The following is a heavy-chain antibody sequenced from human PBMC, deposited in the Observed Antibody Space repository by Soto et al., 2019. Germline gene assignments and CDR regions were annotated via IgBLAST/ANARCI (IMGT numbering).Heavy chain of an antibody. V-gene: IGHV4-39*02. CDR2: IYYSGST. J-gene: IGHJ4*02. D-gene: IGHD3-16*02. Sequence: SETLSLTCTVSGGSISSSSYYWGWIRQPPGKGLEWIGSIYYSGSTYYNPSLKSRVTISVDTSKNQFSLKLSSVTAADTAVYYCAREDRTLLSYYFDYWGQGTLVTVYS. CDR3: AREDRTLLSYYFDY. CDR1: GGSISSSSYY.